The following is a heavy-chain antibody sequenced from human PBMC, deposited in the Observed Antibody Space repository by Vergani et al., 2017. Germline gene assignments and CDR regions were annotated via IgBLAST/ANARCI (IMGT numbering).Heavy chain of an antibody. J-gene: IGHJ6*02. CDR3: AKVLPIVVXPAARGYYYYGMDV. CDR1: GFTFSSYG. Sequence: QVQLVESGGGVVQPGGSLRLSCAASGFTFSSYGMHWVRQAPGKGLEWVAFIRYDGSNKYYADSVKGRFTISRDNSKNTLYLQMNSLRAEDTAVYYCAKVLPIVVXPAARGYYYYGMDVWGQGTTVTVSS. V-gene: IGHV3-30*02. D-gene: IGHD2-2*01. CDR2: IRYDGSNK.